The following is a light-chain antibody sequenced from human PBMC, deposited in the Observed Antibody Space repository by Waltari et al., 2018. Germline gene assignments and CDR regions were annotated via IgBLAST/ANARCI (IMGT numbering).Light chain of an antibody. CDR1: TSDVGSYNY. Sequence: QSALTQLPSPPGSPGQSVPISCTGTTSDVGSYNYVSLYQQHPSKAPKLMIYDFSKRPSGLAHRFACTKAGSAASLTGSGLQAEDAADYYCSSYAGRNNYVFGAGTKVTVL. CDR3: SSYAGRNNYV. V-gene: IGLV2-8*01. J-gene: IGLJ1*01. CDR2: DFS.